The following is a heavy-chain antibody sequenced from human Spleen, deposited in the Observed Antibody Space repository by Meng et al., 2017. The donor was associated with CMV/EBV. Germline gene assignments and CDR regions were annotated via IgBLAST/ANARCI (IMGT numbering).Heavy chain of an antibody. Sequence: GSLRLSCATSGFIFSNYWMHWVRQAPGKGLVWISRINSDGSSTSYADSVKGRFTISRDNAKNTLYLQMNSLRVEDTAVYYCARGRDYGDYYYWGQGTLVTVSS. CDR1: GFIFSNYW. V-gene: IGHV3-74*01. CDR2: INSDGSST. J-gene: IGHJ4*02. D-gene: IGHD4-17*01. CDR3: ARGRDYGDYYY.